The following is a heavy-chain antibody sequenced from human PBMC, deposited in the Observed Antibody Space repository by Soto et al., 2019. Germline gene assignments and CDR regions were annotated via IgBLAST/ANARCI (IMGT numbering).Heavy chain of an antibody. CDR2: ISYDGSNK. D-gene: IGHD5-12*01. Sequence: LRLSCAASGFTFSSYAMHWVRQAPGKGLEWVAVISYDGSNKYYADSVKGRFTISRDNSKNTLYLQMNSLRAEDTAVYYCARDRPLYSGYTRSLYSSSGPDAFDIWGQGTMGTVSS. CDR3: ARDRPLYSGYTRSLYSSSGPDAFDI. J-gene: IGHJ3*02. V-gene: IGHV3-30-3*01. CDR1: GFTFSSYA.